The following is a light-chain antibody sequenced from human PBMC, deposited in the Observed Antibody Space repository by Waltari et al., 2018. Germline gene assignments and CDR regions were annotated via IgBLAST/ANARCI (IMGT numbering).Light chain of an antibody. V-gene: IGLV2-23*02. CDR1: SRDVGSYNL. CDR3: CSYAGSSTWV. CDR2: EVT. Sequence: QSALTQPASVSGSPGQSITISCTATSRDVGSYNLFSWYQQHPGKAPKLVIYEVTKRPSGVSTRFSGSKSGNTASLTISGLQAEDEADYCCCSYAGSSTWVFGGGTKLTVL. J-gene: IGLJ3*02.